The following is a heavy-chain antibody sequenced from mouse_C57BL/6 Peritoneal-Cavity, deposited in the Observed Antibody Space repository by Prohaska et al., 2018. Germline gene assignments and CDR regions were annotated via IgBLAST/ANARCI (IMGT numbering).Heavy chain of an antibody. CDR2: INPRNGGT. D-gene: IGHD2-3*01. J-gene: IGHJ4*01. CDR3: ARAYDCYFSYYYAMDY. V-gene: IGHV1-53*01. Sequence: VKQRPGQGLEWIGHINPRNGGTNYNEKFKSKATLTVDKSSSTAYMQLSSLTSEDSAVYYCARAYDCYFSYYYAMDYWGQGTSVTVSS.